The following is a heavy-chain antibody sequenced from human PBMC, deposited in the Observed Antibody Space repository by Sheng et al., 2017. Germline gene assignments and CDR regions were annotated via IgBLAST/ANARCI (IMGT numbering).Heavy chain of an antibody. CDR2: IYHSGST. CDR3: ATGGYCSGGSCYPDAFDI. D-gene: IGHD2-15*01. J-gene: IGHJ3*02. Sequence: QVQLQESGPGLVKPSETLSLTCTVSGYSISSGYYWGWIRQPPGKGLEWIGSIYHSGSTYYNPSLKSRVTISVDTSKNQFSLKLSSVTAADTAVYYCATGGYCSGGSCYPDAFDIWAKGQWSPSL. V-gene: IGHV4-38-2*02. CDR1: GYSISSGYY.